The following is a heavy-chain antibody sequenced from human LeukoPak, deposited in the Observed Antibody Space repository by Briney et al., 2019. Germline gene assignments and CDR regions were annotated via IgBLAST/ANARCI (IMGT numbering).Heavy chain of an antibody. CDR2: IRDDGNNK. CDR1: GFTFSSYG. J-gene: IGHJ3*02. Sequence: GGSLRLSCAASGFTFSSYGMHWVRQAPGKGLEWVAFIRDDGNNKYCAESVKGRFTISRDNSKSTLYLQMNSLRAEDTALYYCAKDMGLYYDILTGDAFDIWGQGTMVTVSS. CDR3: AKDMGLYYDILTGDAFDI. D-gene: IGHD3-9*01. V-gene: IGHV3-30*02.